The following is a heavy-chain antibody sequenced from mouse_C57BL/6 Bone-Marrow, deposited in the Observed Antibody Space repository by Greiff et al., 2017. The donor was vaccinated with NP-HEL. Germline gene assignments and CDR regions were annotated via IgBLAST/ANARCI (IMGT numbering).Heavy chain of an antibody. CDR3: ARVYYAMDY. V-gene: IGHV5-12*01. CDR1: GFTFSDYY. CDR2: ISNGGGST. Sequence: EVMLVESGGGLVQPGGSLKLSCAASGFTFSDYYMYWVRQTPEKRLEWVAYISNGGGSTYSPDTVKGRFTISRDHAKNTLYLQMSRLKSEDTAMYYCARVYYAMDYWGQGTSVTVSS. J-gene: IGHJ4*01.